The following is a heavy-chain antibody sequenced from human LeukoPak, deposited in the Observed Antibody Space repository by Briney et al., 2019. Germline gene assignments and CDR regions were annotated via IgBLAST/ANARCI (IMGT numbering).Heavy chain of an antibody. J-gene: IGHJ4*02. D-gene: IGHD3-3*01. Sequence: GGSLRLSCAASGFTVSSNYMSWVRQAPGKGLEWVSVIYSGGSTYYADSVKGRFTISRDNSKNTLYLQMNSLRAEDTAVYYCANPKSPYYDFWSGYYQFDYWGQGTLVTVSS. CDR3: ANPKSPYYDFWSGYYQFDY. CDR2: IYSGGST. CDR1: GFTVSSNY. V-gene: IGHV3-53*01.